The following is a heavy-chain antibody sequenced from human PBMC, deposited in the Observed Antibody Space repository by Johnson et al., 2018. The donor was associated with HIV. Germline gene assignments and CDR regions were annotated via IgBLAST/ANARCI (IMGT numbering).Heavy chain of an antibody. J-gene: IGHJ3*01. CDR3: AKIGQWRERLDAFDV. D-gene: IGHD6-19*01. V-gene: IGHV3-30*02. Sequence: QVQLVESGGGVVQPGGSLRLSCAASGFTFSSYGMHWVRQAPGKGLEWVAFIRYDGTNKYYADSMKGRFTIYRDNSKNTLYLQMSSLRPEDTAVYYCAKIGQWRERLDAFDVWGQGTMVTVSS. CDR2: IRYDGTNK. CDR1: GFTFSSYG.